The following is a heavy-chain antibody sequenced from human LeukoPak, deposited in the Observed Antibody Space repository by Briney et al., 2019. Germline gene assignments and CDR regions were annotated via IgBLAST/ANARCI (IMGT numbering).Heavy chain of an antibody. D-gene: IGHD3-22*01. Sequence: PSETLSLTCTVSGGSISSYYWSWIRQPPGKGLEWIGYIYTSGSTNYNPSLKSRVTISGDTSKNQFSLRLSSVTAADTAVYFCARGPYSYGSSGAFDIWGQGTMVTVSS. V-gene: IGHV4-4*08. CDR1: GGSISSYY. CDR3: ARGPYSYGSSGAFDI. J-gene: IGHJ3*02. CDR2: IYTSGST.